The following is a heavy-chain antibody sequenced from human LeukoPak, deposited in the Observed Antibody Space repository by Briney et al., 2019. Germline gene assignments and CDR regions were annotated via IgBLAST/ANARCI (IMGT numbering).Heavy chain of an antibody. Sequence: ASVKVSCKASGGTFSSYAISWVRQAPGQGLEWMGGIIPIFGTANYAQKFQGRVTITADESTSTAYMELSSLRSEDTAVYYCARELRGGGPFDYWGQGTLVTVSS. D-gene: IGHD3-16*01. CDR1: GGTFSSYA. CDR3: ARELRGGGPFDY. V-gene: IGHV1-69*13. J-gene: IGHJ4*02. CDR2: IIPIFGTA.